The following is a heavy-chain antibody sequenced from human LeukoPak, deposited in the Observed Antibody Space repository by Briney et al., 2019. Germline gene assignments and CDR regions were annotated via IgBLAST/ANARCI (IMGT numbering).Heavy chain of an antibody. CDR1: GFTVSSNY. V-gene: IGHV3-53*01. J-gene: IGHJ4*02. CDR3: ARYSGNDSSGYYRYYFDY. CDR2: IYSGGST. Sequence: PGGSLRLSCAASGFTVSSNYMSWVRQAPGKGLEWVSVIYSGGSTYYADSVKGRFTISRDNSKNTLYPQMNSLRAEDTAVYYCARYSGNDSSGYYRYYFDYWGQGTLVTVSS. D-gene: IGHD3-22*01.